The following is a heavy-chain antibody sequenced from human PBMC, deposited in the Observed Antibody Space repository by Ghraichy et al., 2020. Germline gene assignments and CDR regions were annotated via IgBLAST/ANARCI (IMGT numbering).Heavy chain of an antibody. CDR2: IYYSGST. V-gene: IGHV4-59*01. J-gene: IGHJ6*04. CDR1: GGSISSYY. Sequence: SETLSLTCTVSGGSISSYYWSWIRQPPGKGLEWIGYIYYSGSTNYNPSLKSRVTISVDTSKNQFSLKLSSVTAADTAVYYCARDDSKGMDVWGKGTTVTVSS. D-gene: IGHD2-15*01. CDR3: ARDDSKGMDV.